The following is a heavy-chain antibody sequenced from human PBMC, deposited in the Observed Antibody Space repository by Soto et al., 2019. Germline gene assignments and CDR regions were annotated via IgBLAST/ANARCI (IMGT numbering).Heavy chain of an antibody. Sequence: EVQLLESGGGLVQPGGSLRLSCAASEFTFSSYAMNWVRQAPGKGLEWVSAIGGTGVATYYADSVKGRFPITRDNSKNTLYLQMSSLRAEDTAVYYCVKDLVRSFYGAEFYGMDVWGQGTTVTVSS. CDR1: EFTFSSYA. D-gene: IGHD3-10*01. J-gene: IGHJ6*02. CDR3: VKDLVRSFYGAEFYGMDV. V-gene: IGHV3-23*01. CDR2: IGGTGVAT.